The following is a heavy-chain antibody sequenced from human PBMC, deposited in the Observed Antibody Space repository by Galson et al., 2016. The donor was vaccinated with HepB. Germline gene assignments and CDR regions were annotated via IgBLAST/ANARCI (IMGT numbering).Heavy chain of an antibody. CDR1: GFTFSSYW. CDR2: INTDGSWT. D-gene: IGHD2-2*01. V-gene: IGHV3-74*03. Sequence: SLRLSCAASGFTFSSYWMHWVRQAPGKGLVWVSRINTDGSWTTYADSVKGRFTISRDNAKNTLYLQMNSLRAEDTAVYYCARGGTGHCSTTSCHGYYYPGLDVWGQGTTVTVSS. CDR3: ARGGTGHCSTTSCHGYYYPGLDV. J-gene: IGHJ6*02.